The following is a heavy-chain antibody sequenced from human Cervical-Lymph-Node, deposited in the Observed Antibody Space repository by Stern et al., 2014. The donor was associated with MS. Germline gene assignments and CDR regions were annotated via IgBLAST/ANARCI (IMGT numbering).Heavy chain of an antibody. V-gene: IGHV4-59*08. CDR3: ARHGSSGWTPDL. Sequence: QVQLQESGPGLVKPSETLSLTCTVSGASISSYYWSWIRQPPGKGLEWVAYIYYSGSTNYNPSLKSRVTISIDTSKNQFSLKLSSVTAADTAVYYCARHGSSGWTPDLWGQGTLVTVSS. CDR2: IYYSGST. D-gene: IGHD6-19*01. CDR1: GASISSYY. J-gene: IGHJ4*02.